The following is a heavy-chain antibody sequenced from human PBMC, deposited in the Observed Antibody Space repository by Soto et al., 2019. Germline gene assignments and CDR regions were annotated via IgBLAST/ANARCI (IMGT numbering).Heavy chain of an antibody. CDR2: ISWNSGSI. Sequence: EVQLVESGGGLVQPGRSLRLSCAASGFTFDDYAMHWVRQAPGKGLEWVSGISWNSGSIGYADSLKGRFTISRDNANNSLYLQMNSLRAEDTALYYCAGIAVAVGSATVSNWGQGTLVTVSS. J-gene: IGHJ4*02. CDR3: AGIAVAVGSATVSN. V-gene: IGHV3-9*01. D-gene: IGHD6-19*01. CDR1: GFTFDDYA.